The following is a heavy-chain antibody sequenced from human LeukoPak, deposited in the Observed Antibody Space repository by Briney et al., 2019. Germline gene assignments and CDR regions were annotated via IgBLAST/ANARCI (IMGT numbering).Heavy chain of an antibody. CDR3: ARASPYASYDY. V-gene: IGHV3-11*06. Sequence: GGSLRLSCAASGFTFSDYYMSWIRQALGKGLGWVSYISSSSSYTNYADSVKGRFTISRDNAKNSLYLQMNSLRAEDTAVYYCARASPYASYDYWGQGTLVTVSS. D-gene: IGHD3-16*01. J-gene: IGHJ4*02. CDR1: GFTFSDYY. CDR2: ISSSSSYT.